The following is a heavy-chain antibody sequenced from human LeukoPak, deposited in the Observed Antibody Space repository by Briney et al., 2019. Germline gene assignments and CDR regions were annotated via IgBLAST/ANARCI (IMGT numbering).Heavy chain of an antibody. Sequence: GGSLRLSCAASGFTVRSNFMSWVRQAPGKGLEWVSVIYSGGGTYYADYLKGRFTISRDNSKNTLYLQMNSLRAEDTAVYYCARSKTTGYDYWGQGTLVTVSS. J-gene: IGHJ4*02. D-gene: IGHD4-17*01. CDR2: IYSGGGT. V-gene: IGHV3-53*01. CDR1: GFTVRSNF. CDR3: ARSKTTGYDY.